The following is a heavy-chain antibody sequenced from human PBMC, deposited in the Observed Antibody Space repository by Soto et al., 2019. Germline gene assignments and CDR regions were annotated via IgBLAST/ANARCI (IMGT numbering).Heavy chain of an antibody. CDR2: INPSGGNT. CDR3: ARAPSIVLVPAALYYYYGMDV. Sequence: ASVKVSCKASGYTFTNNYVVWVRQAPGQGLEWMGLINPSGGNTNYAQKLQDRVTMTTDTSTSTAYMELRSLRSDDTAVYYCARAPSIVLVPAALYYYYGMDVWGQGTTVTVSS. D-gene: IGHD2-2*01. J-gene: IGHJ6*02. V-gene: IGHV1-46*01. CDR1: GYTFTNNY.